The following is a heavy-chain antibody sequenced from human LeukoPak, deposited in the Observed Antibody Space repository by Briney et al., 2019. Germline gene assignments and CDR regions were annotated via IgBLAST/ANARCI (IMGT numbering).Heavy chain of an antibody. CDR1: GGSISSSSYY. CDR3: ARALGIDSSGYPGY. V-gene: IGHV4-61*05. D-gene: IGHD3-22*01. CDR2: IYYSGST. Sequence: PSETLSLTCTVSGGSISSSSYYWGWIRQPPGKGLEWIGYIYYSGSTNYNPSLKSRVTISVDTSKNQFSLKLSSVTAADTAVYYCARALGIDSSGYPGYWGQGTLVTVSS. J-gene: IGHJ4*02.